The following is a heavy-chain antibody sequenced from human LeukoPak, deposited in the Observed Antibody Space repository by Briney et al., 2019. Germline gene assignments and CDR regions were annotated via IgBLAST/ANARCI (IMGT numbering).Heavy chain of an antibody. D-gene: IGHD3-22*01. V-gene: IGHV4-59*01. CDR2: IYYTGST. CDR3: AKLASGGYYHHFDY. Sequence: SETLSLTCTVSGTSISSSYWSWIRQPPGKGLDWIGYIYYTGSTNYNPSLKSRVTISFDTSKNQFSLKLISVTAADTAVFYCAKLASGGYYHHFDYWGQGALVTVSS. J-gene: IGHJ4*02. CDR1: GTSISSSY.